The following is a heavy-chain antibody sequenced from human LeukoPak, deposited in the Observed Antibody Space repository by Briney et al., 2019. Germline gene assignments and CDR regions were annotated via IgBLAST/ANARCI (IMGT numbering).Heavy chain of an antibody. D-gene: IGHD3-9*01. CDR1: GVSFSSSS. J-gene: IGHJ4*02. CDR2: ISSSSSYI. V-gene: IGHV3-21*01. CDR3: ARAGKTGADY. Sequence: PGGSLRLSCAASGVSFSSSSMNWVRQAPGKGLEWVSSISSSSSYIYYADSVKGRFTISRDNAKNSLYLQMNSLRAEDTAVYYCARAGKTGADYWGQGTLVTVSS.